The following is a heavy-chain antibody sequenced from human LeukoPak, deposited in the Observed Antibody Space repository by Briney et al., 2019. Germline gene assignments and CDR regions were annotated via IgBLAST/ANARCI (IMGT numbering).Heavy chain of an antibody. D-gene: IGHD3-22*01. CDR3: ARDIYYDSSGYYFD. CDR1: GGTFSGYA. CDR2: IIPIFGTA. Sequence: SVKVSCTASGGTFSGYAISWVRQAPGQGLEWMGGIIPIFGTANYAQKFQGRVTITADESTSTAYMELSSLRSEDTAVYYCARDIYYDSSGYYFDWGQGTLVTVSS. J-gene: IGHJ4*02. V-gene: IGHV1-69*13.